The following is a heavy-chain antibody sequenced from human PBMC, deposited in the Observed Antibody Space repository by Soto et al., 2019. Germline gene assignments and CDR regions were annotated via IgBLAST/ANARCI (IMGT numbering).Heavy chain of an antibody. V-gene: IGHV4-61*01. D-gene: IGHD3-22*01. J-gene: IGHJ4*01. Sequence: PSGTLSLTCTVSGGSADSDTYYWSWIRQPPGRRLEWIGYISYTGSTNNSNSIKSRVSLVVATSRNPFTLKLRSVTAVATAEYYWECSEYFYECGGYYGAPLFNHWGHGVLVSVSS. CDR3: ECSEYFYECGGYYGAPLFNH. CDR1: GGSADSDTYY. CDR2: ISYTGST.